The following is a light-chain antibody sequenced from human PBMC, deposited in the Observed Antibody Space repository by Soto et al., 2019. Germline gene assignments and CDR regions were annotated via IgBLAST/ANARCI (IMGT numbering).Light chain of an antibody. J-gene: IGKJ2*01. V-gene: IGKV3-15*01. CDR3: KQYNTWPPKYT. CDR2: GAS. CDR1: QSVSSY. Sequence: EIVMTQSPATLSVSPGGRATLSCRASQSVSSYLAWYQQRPGQPPRLLIYGASTRATGIPARFSGSGSGTEFSLTISSLQSEDFAVYYCKQYNTWPPKYTFGQGTKLEI.